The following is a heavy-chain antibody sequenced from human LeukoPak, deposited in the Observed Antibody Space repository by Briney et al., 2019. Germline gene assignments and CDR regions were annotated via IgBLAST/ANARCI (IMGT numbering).Heavy chain of an antibody. J-gene: IGHJ4*02. V-gene: IGHV4-59*08. Sequence: SETLSLTCTVSGDSISSYYWSWIRQPPGKGLEWIGYIYYSGTTNYNPSLKSRVAISVDTSRNQFSLKLSSVTAADTAVYYCARRATSGWQPFDYWGRGTLVTVSS. CDR3: ARRATSGWQPFDY. CDR1: GDSISSYY. D-gene: IGHD6-19*01. CDR2: IYYSGTT.